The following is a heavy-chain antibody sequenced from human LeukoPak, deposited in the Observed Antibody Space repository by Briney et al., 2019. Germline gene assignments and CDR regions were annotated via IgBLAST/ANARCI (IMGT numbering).Heavy chain of an antibody. CDR1: GFTVSSNY. V-gene: IGHV3-53*01. CDR2: IYGGGTT. D-gene: IGHD2-21*01. Sequence: PGGSLRLSCAASGFTVSSNYMSWVRQAPGKGLEWVSVIYGGGTTYCADSVKGRFTISRDNSKNTLYLQMDSLRAEDTAVYYCARPTYCGGNCYYFPDYWGQGTLVTVSS. CDR3: ARPTYCGGNCYYFPDY. J-gene: IGHJ4*02.